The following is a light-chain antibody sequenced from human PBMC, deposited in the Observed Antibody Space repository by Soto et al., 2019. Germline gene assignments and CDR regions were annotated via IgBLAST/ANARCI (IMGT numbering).Light chain of an antibody. Sequence: EIVLTQSPGTLSLSPGERATLSCRAIQSVSSGYLAWYQQKPGQAPRPRIYGASSRATGIPDRFSGSGSGTDVTLTISRLEPEDFAVYYCQQYGSSPRTFGQGTKVEIK. CDR2: GAS. CDR1: QSVSSGY. V-gene: IGKV3-20*01. J-gene: IGKJ1*01. CDR3: QQYGSSPRT.